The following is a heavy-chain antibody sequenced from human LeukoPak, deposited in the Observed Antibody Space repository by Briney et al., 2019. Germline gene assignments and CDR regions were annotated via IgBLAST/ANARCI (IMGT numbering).Heavy chain of an antibody. CDR2: IRYDGSNK. Sequence: GGSLRLSCAASGFTFSSYGMHWARQAPGKGLEWVAFIRYDGSNKYYADSVKGRFTISRDNSKNTLYLQMNSLRAEDTAVYYCAKLVIGTDAFDIWGQGTMVTVPS. CDR1: GFTFSSYG. D-gene: IGHD3-9*01. V-gene: IGHV3-30*02. J-gene: IGHJ3*02. CDR3: AKLVIGTDAFDI.